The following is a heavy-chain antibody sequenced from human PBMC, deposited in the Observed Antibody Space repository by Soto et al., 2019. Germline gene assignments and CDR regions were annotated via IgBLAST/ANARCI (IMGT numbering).Heavy chain of an antibody. J-gene: IGHJ4*02. Sequence: QVQLQESGPGLVKSSETMSLTCTASGGSISSRYWNWIRQPPGKGLEWIGHIYNGESTNYNPSLKSRVTISVDTSKNQFSLKLGSVTAADTAVYYCAQTHGWPGFDYWGQGILFTVSS. CDR1: GGSISSRY. V-gene: IGHV4-59*01. CDR3: AQTHGWPGFDY. D-gene: IGHD6-19*01. CDR2: IYNGEST.